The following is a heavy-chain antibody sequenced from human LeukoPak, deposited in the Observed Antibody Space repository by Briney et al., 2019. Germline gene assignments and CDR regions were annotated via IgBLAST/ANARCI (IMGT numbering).Heavy chain of an antibody. D-gene: IGHD5-24*01. CDR2: ISSSSSYI. V-gene: IGHV3-21*01. CDR3: ARGDGFHYFDY. J-gene: IGHJ4*02. Sequence: GGSLRPSCVASGFTFSNYGIHWVRRAPGKGLEWVSYISSSSSYIDYADSVKGRFTISRDNAKNSLHLQMKSLRAEDTAVYYCARGDGFHYFDYWGQGALVTVSS. CDR1: GFTFSNYG.